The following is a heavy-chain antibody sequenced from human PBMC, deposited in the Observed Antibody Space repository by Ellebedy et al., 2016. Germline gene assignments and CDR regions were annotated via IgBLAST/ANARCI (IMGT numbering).Heavy chain of an antibody. CDR2: ISGSGGST. CDR3: AKGATYQDTDAFDI. CDR1: GGSFSGYY. J-gene: IGHJ3*02. V-gene: IGHV3-23*01. D-gene: IGHD1-26*01. Sequence: ETLSLTXAVYGGSFSGYYWSWIRQPPGKGLEWVSAISGSGGSTYYADSVKGRFTISRDNSKNTLYLQMNSLRAEDTAVYYCAKGATYQDTDAFDIWGQGTMVTVSS.